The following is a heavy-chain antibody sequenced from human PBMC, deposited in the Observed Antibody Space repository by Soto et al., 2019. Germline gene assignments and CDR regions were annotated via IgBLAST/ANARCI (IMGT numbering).Heavy chain of an antibody. Sequence: SETLSLTCAVSSGSISSSNWWSWVRQPPGKGLEWIGEIYHSGSTNYNPSLKSRVTISVDKSKNQFSLKLSSVTAADTAVYYCARGPRAITMVRGGHYYFDYWGQGTLVTVSS. CDR3: ARGPRAITMVRGGHYYFDY. J-gene: IGHJ4*02. CDR2: IYHSGST. D-gene: IGHD3-10*01. V-gene: IGHV4-4*02. CDR1: SGSISSSNW.